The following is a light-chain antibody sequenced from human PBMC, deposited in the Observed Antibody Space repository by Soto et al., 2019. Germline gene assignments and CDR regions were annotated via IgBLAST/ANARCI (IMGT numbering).Light chain of an antibody. CDR3: AAWDDSLNYV. CDR2: SNN. J-gene: IGLJ1*01. V-gene: IGLV1-44*01. Sequence: QSVLTQPPSASGTPGQRVTISCSGSSSNIGSNTVNWYQQLPGTAPKLLIYSNNQRPSGVPDRFSGSKSVTSASLAISGLQSEDEADYYCAAWDDSLNYVFGTGTKLTVL. CDR1: SSNIGSNT.